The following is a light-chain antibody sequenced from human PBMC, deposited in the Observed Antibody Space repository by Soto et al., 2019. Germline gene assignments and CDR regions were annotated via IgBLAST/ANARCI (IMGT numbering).Light chain of an antibody. CDR1: SGHSSYA. CDR2: VNSDGSH. J-gene: IGLJ1*01. Sequence: QLVLTQSPSASASLGASVKLTCTLSSGHSSYAIAWHQQQPEKGPRYLMKVNSDGSHSKGDGIPDRFSGSSSGTERYLTISRLQSEDEADYYCQTWGTGIHYVFGTGTKLTVL. CDR3: QTWGTGIHYV. V-gene: IGLV4-69*02.